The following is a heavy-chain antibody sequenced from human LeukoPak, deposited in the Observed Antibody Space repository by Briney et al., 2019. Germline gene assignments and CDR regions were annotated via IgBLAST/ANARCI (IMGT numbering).Heavy chain of an antibody. J-gene: IGHJ4*02. Sequence: APVKVSCKASGYTFTTYYMHWVRQAPGQGLEWMGIINPSGGSTGYAQKFQGRVTMTRDTSTSTVYMELSSLRSEDTAVYYCATSETVGTTTGRRVLDYWGQGTLVTVSS. D-gene: IGHD1-26*01. CDR1: GYTFTTYY. CDR2: INPSGGST. V-gene: IGHV1-46*01. CDR3: ATSETVGTTTGRRVLDY.